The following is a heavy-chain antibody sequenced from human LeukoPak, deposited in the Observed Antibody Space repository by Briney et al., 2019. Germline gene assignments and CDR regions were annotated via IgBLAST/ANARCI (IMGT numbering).Heavy chain of an antibody. Sequence: PGGSLRLSCAASGITFSNYWMNWVRQAPGKGLEWVSYISSSSTYIYYADSVKGRFTVSRDKAQNSLHLQMNSLRDEDTAVYYCARDSAPSRGGSNYAPFDYWGQGTLVTVSS. CDR3: ARDSAPSRGGSNYAPFDY. J-gene: IGHJ4*02. CDR2: ISSSSTYI. D-gene: IGHD1-26*01. CDR1: GITFSNYW. V-gene: IGHV3-21*01.